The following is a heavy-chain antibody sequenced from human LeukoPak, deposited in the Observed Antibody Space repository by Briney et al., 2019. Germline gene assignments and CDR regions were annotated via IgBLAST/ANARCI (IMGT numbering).Heavy chain of an antibody. CDR3: ARGDYGDYLRFDP. CDR2: INPDSGGT. CDR1: GYTFTGYY. J-gene: IGHJ5*02. D-gene: IGHD4-17*01. Sequence: ASVKVSCKASGYTFTGYYMHWVRQAPGQGLEWMGWINPDSGGTNYAQKFQGRVTMTRDTSISTAYLELSRLRSDDTAVYYCARGDYGDYLRFDPWGQGTLVTVSS. V-gene: IGHV1-2*02.